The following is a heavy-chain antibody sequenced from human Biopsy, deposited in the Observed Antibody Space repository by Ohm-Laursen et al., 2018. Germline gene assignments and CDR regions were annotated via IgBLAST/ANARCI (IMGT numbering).Heavy chain of an antibody. Sequence: SLRLSCAASGFSFSDYHMRWIRQAPGRGLEWVSYISGGGTIYYGDSMKGRVTISRDNAKNSLYLQMHSLRAEDTAVYYCARDTRWSPYSMDVCGQGTTVTVSS. CDR3: ARDTRWSPYSMDV. CDR2: ISGGGTI. D-gene: IGHD4-23*01. CDR1: GFSFSDYH. J-gene: IGHJ6*02. V-gene: IGHV3-11*01.